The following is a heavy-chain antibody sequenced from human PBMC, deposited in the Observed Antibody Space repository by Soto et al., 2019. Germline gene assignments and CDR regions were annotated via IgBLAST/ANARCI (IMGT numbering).Heavy chain of an antibody. V-gene: IGHV1-24*01. J-gene: IGHJ4*02. Sequence: SVKVSCKVSGFTFGDLSMHWVRQTPGKGLEWIGGIDPEDGKTIYAPRFQGRVTLSEDSSSDTAYLEVNKLMSNDTAFYYCTTGASAGRRDFWGQGTLVTVSS. CDR2: IDPEDGKT. CDR3: TTGASAGRRDF. D-gene: IGHD6-13*01. CDR1: GFTFGDLS.